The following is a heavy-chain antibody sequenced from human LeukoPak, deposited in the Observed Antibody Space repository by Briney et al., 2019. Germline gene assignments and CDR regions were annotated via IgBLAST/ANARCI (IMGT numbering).Heavy chain of an antibody. Sequence: PETLSLTCGVSGGSISGTNWWSWVRQPPGQGLEWIGEISLAGQTNYNPSLNGRVTMSLDKSSNQLSLHLTSVTAADTATYCSRESGPFCPFGYWGQGTLVIVSS. CDR1: GGSISGTNW. CDR3: RESGPFCPFGY. V-gene: IGHV4/OR15-8*02. J-gene: IGHJ4*02. CDR2: ISLAGQT. D-gene: IGHD1-26*01.